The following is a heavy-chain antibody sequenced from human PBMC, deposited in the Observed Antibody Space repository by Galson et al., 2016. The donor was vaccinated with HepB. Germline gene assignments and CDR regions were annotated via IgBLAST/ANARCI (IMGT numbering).Heavy chain of an antibody. D-gene: IGHD2-15*01. Sequence: SLRLSCAASGFTLSSYAMSWVRQAPGKGLEWVSAISGSGVITYYADSVKGRFTISRDNSKNTLYLQLNSLRAEDTAVYYCAKDSGYCSDATCYYRNSWGQGTLVTVSS. V-gene: IGHV3-23*01. CDR3: AKDSGYCSDATCYYRNS. CDR1: GFTLSSYA. CDR2: ISGSGVIT. J-gene: IGHJ4*02.